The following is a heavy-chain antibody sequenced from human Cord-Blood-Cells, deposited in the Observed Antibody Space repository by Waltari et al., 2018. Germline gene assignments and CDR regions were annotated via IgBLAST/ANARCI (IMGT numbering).Heavy chain of an antibody. Sequence: EVQLVASGGGMVTPGGSLGHSCAASGFTFRSHGMNWVRQAPGKGLEWVSSISSSSSYIYYADSVKGRFTISRDNAKNSLYLQMNSLRAEDTAVYYCARDTYYGDYDYWGQGTLVTVSS. CDR1: GFTFRSHG. CDR2: ISSSSSYI. J-gene: IGHJ4*02. D-gene: IGHD4-17*01. V-gene: IGHV3-21*01. CDR3: ARDTYYGDYDY.